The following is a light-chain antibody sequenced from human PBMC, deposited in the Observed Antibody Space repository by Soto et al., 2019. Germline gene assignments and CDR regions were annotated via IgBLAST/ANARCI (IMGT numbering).Light chain of an antibody. CDR3: SSYAGRNNFV. V-gene: IGLV2-8*01. CDR1: SSDIGAYIY. CDR2: EVS. Sequence: QSALTQPPSASGSPGQSVTISCTGTSSDIGAYIYVSWYQQHPGKAPKLMISEVSRRPSGVPERFSGSKSGNTASLTVSGLQAEDEAHYYCSSYAGRNNFVFGTGTKVTVL. J-gene: IGLJ1*01.